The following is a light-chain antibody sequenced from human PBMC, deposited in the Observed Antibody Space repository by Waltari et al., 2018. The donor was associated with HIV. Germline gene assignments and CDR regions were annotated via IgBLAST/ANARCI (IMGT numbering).Light chain of an antibody. Sequence: SVCTKSRSVFAAPGQKVTSSCSGCSSTNGYNHVPWYQQLPGTAPNLLIYDNNKRPSGIPDRFSGSKSGTSATLGITGLQTGDEADYYCGTWDSSLSAGVFGGGTKLTVL. CDR3: GTWDSSLSAGV. V-gene: IGLV1-51*01. CDR2: DNN. CDR1: SSTNGYNH. J-gene: IGLJ3*02.